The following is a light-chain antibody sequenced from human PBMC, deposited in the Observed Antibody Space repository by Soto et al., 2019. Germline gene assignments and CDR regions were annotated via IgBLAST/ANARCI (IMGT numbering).Light chain of an antibody. CDR2: GAS. CDR3: QQYGGSPIT. J-gene: IGKJ5*01. CDR1: QSVSNSY. V-gene: IGKV3-20*01. Sequence: EIVLTQSPGTLSLSPGERATLSCRASQSVSNSYLAWYQHKPGQAPRLLIYGASSRVTGIPDRISGSGSGTDFTLTISRLEPEDFAVYYCQQYGGSPITFGQGTRLEIK.